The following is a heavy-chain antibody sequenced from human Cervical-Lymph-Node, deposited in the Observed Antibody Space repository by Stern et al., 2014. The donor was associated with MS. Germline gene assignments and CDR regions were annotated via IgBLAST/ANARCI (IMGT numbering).Heavy chain of an antibody. D-gene: IGHD4-17*01. CDR1: GFSLSTSGMR. CDR2: IDWDDDK. CDR3: ARGKDYGDAYDY. J-gene: IGHJ4*02. Sequence: QVTLKESGPALVQPTQTLTLTCTFSGFSLSTSGMRVSWIRQPPGQALEWLGSIDWDDDKFYSTSLKTRLTISKDTSKNQVVLTMTNMDPVDTATYYCARGKDYGDAYDYWGQGTLVTVSS. V-gene: IGHV2-70*04.